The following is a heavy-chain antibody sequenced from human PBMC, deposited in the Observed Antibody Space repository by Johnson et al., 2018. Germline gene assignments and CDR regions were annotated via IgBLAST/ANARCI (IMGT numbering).Heavy chain of an antibody. CDR3: ARLSGRWV. CDR1: GVSISGYY. J-gene: IGHJ6*04. D-gene: IGHD3-3*01. CDR2: IYHSGST. V-gene: IGHV4-59*01. Sequence: QVQLQESGPGLVKPSETLSLTCTVSGVSISGYYWSWIRQPPGKELEWIGHIYHSGSTNYNPSLKSRVIMSVDTSKNQFSLKLSSVTAADTAVYYSARLSGRWVWGKGTTVIVSS.